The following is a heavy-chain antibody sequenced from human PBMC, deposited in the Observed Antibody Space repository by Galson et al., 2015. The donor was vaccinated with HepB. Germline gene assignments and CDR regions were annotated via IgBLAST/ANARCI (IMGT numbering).Heavy chain of an antibody. D-gene: IGHD2-15*01. V-gene: IGHV3-33*01. CDR2: IWYDGSNK. CDR1: GFTFSIYG. Sequence: SLRLSCAASGFTFSIYGMHWVRQAPGKGLEWVAVIWYDGSNKYYADSVKGRFTISRDNSKNTLYLQMNSLRAEDTAVYYCARDVSELLWRYYYYHGMDVWGQGTTVTVSS. CDR3: ARDVSELLWRYYYYHGMDV. J-gene: IGHJ6*02.